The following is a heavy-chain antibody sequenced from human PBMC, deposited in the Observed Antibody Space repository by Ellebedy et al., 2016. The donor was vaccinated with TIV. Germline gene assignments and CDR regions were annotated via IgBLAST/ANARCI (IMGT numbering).Heavy chain of an antibody. CDR2: IYYSGST. J-gene: IGHJ6*02. CDR3: ARAESSSWYEQDYYLYGMDV. CDR1: GDSISGYY. V-gene: IGHV4-59*01. D-gene: IGHD6-13*01. Sequence: MPSETLSLTCTVSGDSISGYYWTRIRQPPGKGLEWIGYIYYSGSTNYNPSLKSRVSMSVDTSRNYFSLKLSSVTAADTAVYYCARAESSSWYEQDYYLYGMDVWGQGTTVTVSS.